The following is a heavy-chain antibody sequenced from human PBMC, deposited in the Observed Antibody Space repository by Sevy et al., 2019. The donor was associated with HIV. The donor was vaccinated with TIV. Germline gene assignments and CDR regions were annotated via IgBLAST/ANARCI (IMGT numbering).Heavy chain of an antibody. V-gene: IGHV3-23*01. CDR3: AREEGLNWFDS. CDR2: ISGSGTST. CDR1: GFTFSTYS. J-gene: IGHJ5*01. Sequence: GGSLRLSCAASGFTFSTYSMTWVRQAPGKGLEWVSGISGSGTSTYFADFVEGPFTISRDKSKNTFYLQMNSLTVEDTAIYYCAREEGLNWFDSWGQGTLVTVSS.